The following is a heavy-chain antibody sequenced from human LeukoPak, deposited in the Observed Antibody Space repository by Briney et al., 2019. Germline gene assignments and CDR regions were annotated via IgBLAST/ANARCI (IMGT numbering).Heavy chain of an antibody. CDR1: GYTFTSCD. Sequence: SSVKVSCKASGYTFTSCDINWVRQATRQGLEWMGWMNLYSGNTGYAQDFQGRGTMTRNNSISTAYMELSSLSSEGTAGDYWAREPYNWFDPWGQGTLCTVSS. J-gene: IGHJ5*02. CDR2: MNLYSGNT. V-gene: IGHV1-8*01. CDR3: AREPYNWFDP.